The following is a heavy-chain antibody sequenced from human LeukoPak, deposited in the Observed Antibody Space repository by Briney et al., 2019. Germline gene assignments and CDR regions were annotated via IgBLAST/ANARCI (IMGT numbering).Heavy chain of an antibody. V-gene: IGHV4-59*12. Sequence: NPSETLSLTCTVSGDSISSYYWSWIRQPPGKGLEWIGYIYYSGSTNYNPSLKSRVTISVDTSKNQFSLKLSSVTAADTAVYYCARELTSVTTYYFDFWGQGTLVTVSS. CDR1: GDSISSYY. J-gene: IGHJ4*02. CDR2: IYYSGST. D-gene: IGHD4-17*01. CDR3: ARELTSVTTYYFDF.